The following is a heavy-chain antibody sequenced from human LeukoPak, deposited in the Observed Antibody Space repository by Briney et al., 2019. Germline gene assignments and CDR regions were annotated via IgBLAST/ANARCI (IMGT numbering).Heavy chain of an antibody. CDR1: GGTFSSYA. CDR3: ASGSYRTYLGN. Sequence: GASVKVSFKASGGTFSSYAISWVRQAPGQGLEWMGRIIPIFGTANYAQKFQGRVTITTDESTSTAYMELSSLRSEDTAVYYCASGSYRTYLGNWGQGTLVTVSS. J-gene: IGHJ4*02. V-gene: IGHV1-69*05. CDR2: IIPIFGTA. D-gene: IGHD1-26*01.